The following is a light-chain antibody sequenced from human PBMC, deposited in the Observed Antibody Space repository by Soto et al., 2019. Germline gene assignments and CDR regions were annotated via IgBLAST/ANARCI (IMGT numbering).Light chain of an antibody. J-gene: IGKJ2*01. CDR2: DAS. V-gene: IGKV3-11*01. Sequence: EILLTQSPDTLSLSPGERAALSCRASQSVSSYLAWYQQKPGQAPRLLIYDASNRATGIPARFSGSGSGTDFTLPISSLEPEDFAAYYCQQRSNWPYTFGQGTKLEI. CDR1: QSVSSY. CDR3: QQRSNWPYT.